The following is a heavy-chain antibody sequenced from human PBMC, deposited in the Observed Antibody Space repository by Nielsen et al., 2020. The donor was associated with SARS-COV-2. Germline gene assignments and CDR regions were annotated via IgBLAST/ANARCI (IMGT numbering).Heavy chain of an antibody. CDR3: ARSGPYSSSWYYWFDP. D-gene: IGHD6-13*01. CDR1: GGTFSSYA. J-gene: IGHJ5*02. V-gene: IGHV1-69*04. Sequence: SVKVSCKASGGTFSSYAISWVRQAPGQGPEWMGRIIPILGIANYAQKFQGRVTITADKSTSTAYMELSSLRSEDTAVYYCARSGPYSSSWYYWFDPWGQGTLVTVSS. CDR2: IIPILGIA.